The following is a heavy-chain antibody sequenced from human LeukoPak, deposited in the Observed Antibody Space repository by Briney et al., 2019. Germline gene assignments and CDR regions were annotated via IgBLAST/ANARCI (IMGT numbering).Heavy chain of an antibody. CDR1: GGSISSYY. Sequence: PSETLSLTCTVSGGSISSYYWSWIRQPPGKGPEWIGYIYYSGSTNYNPSLKSRVTISVDTSKNQFSLKLSSVTAADTAVYYCARGSPRFCSSTSCYTPSDYWGQGTLVTVSS. D-gene: IGHD2-2*02. J-gene: IGHJ4*02. CDR3: ARGSPRFCSSTSCYTPSDY. V-gene: IGHV4-59*01. CDR2: IYYSGST.